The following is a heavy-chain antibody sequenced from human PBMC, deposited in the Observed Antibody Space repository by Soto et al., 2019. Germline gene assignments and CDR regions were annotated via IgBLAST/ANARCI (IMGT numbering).Heavy chain of an antibody. J-gene: IGHJ3*02. CDR2: INSSSSYI. D-gene: IGHD4-17*01. Sequence: EVQLVESGGGLVKPGGSLRLSCAASGFTVSSYSMNWVRQAPGKGLEWVSSINSSSSYIYYADSVKGRFTISRDNAKNSLYLQMNSLRAEDTAVYYCARVDYGGNSADAFDIWGQGTMVTVSS. V-gene: IGHV3-21*01. CDR1: GFTVSSYS. CDR3: ARVDYGGNSADAFDI.